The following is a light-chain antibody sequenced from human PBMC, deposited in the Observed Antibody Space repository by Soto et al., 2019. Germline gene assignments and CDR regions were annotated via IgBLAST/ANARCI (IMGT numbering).Light chain of an antibody. CDR2: VAS. Sequence: DIQMTQSPSSLSASVGERVTITCRASQYIRRYLNWYQQKSGKAPKLLIFVASNLASGVPSRFSCSVSVTDFTLTISSLQPEDFATYYCLQTYSTPLTFGQVTKLDIK. CDR1: QYIRRY. J-gene: IGKJ2*01. CDR3: LQTYSTPLT. V-gene: IGKV1-39*01.